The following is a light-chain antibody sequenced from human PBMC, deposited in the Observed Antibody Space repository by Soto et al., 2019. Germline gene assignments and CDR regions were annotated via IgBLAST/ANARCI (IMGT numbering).Light chain of an antibody. V-gene: IGKV3-11*01. CDR3: HQRQSWPRT. J-gene: IGKJ1*01. CDR2: QTS. Sequence: EISLTQSPSTLSSFPVYIVPLSCRASQYINTRLAWYQHRPGQAPRLLIYQTSPRAAGIPARFSASGSGTDFTLTISDVQPEDFALYYCHQRQSWPRTFGQGTKVDIK. CDR1: QYINTR.